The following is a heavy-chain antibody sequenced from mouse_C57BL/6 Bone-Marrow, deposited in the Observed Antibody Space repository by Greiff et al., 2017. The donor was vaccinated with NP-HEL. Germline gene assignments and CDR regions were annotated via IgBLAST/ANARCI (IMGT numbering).Heavy chain of an antibody. V-gene: IGHV1-81*01. J-gene: IGHJ3*01. CDR2: IYPRSGNT. CDR3: ARSLDYCGSSLFAY. Sequence: VQLQQPGAELARPGASVKLSCKASGYTFTSYGISWVKQRPGQGLEWIGEIYPRSGNTYYNEKFKGKATLTADKSSSTAYMELRSLTSEDSAVYFCARSLDYCGSSLFAYWGRGTRVTVSA. CDR1: GYTFTSYG. D-gene: IGHD1-1*01.